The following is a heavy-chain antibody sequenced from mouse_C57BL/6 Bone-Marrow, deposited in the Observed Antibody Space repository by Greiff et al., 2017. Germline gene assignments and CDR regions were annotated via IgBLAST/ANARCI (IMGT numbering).Heavy chain of an antibody. V-gene: IGHV10-1*01. CDR3: VGGYFDY. D-gene: IGHD1-1*02. CDR2: IRSKSNNYAT. CDR1: GFSFNTYA. Sequence: GGGLVQPKGSLKLSCAASGFSFNTYAMNWVRQAPGKGLEWVARIRSKSNNYATYYADSVKDRFTSSRDDSESMLYLQMNNLKTEDTAMYYCVGGYFDYWGQGTTLTVSS. J-gene: IGHJ2*01.